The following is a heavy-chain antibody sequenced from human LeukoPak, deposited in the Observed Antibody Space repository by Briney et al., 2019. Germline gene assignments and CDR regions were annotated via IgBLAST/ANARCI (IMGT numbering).Heavy chain of an antibody. D-gene: IGHD5-18*01. CDR3: ASSGYSYYDPPGY. V-gene: IGHV3-23*01. CDR2: ITDSSTST. J-gene: IGHJ4*02. Sequence: GGSLRLSCAASGFTFNNYVMNWVRQAPGKGLEWVSAITDSSTSTYYADSVKGRFTISRDNSKNTLYLQMNSLRAEDTAVYYCASSGYSYYDPPGYWGQGTLVTVSS. CDR1: GFTFNNYV.